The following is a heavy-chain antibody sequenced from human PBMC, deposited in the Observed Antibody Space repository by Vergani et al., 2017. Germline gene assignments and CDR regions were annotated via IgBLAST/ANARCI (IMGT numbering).Heavy chain of an antibody. CDR2: IKQDGSEK. CDR1: GFTFSSYW. J-gene: IGHJ4*02. CDR3: ARGRLGSSWYYFDY. V-gene: IGHV3-7*03. Sequence: EVQLLESGGGLVQPGGSLRLSCAASGFTFSSYWMSWVRQAPGKGLEWVANIKQDGSEKYYVDSVKGRFTISRDNAKNSLYLQMNSLRAEDTAVYYCARGRLGSSWYYFDYWGQGTLVTVSS. D-gene: IGHD6-13*01.